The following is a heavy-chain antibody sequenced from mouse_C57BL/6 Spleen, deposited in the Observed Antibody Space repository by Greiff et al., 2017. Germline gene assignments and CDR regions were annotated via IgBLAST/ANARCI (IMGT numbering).Heavy chain of an antibody. V-gene: IGHV3-8*01. CDR1: GYSITSDY. D-gene: IGHD2-10*02. CDR2: ISYSGST. CDR3: ARSDLGDAMDY. Sequence: VQLKESGPGLAKPSQTLSLTCSVTGYSITSDYWHWIRKFPGNKLEYMGYISYSGSTYYNPSLKSRISITRDTSKNQYYLQLNSGTTEDTATYYCARSDLGDAMDYWGQGTSVTVSS. J-gene: IGHJ4*01.